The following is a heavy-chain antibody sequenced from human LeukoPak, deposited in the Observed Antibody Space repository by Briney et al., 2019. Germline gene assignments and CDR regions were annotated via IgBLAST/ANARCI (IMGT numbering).Heavy chain of an antibody. D-gene: IGHD3-10*01. J-gene: IGHJ4*02. Sequence: GESLKISCKGSGYRFTSYWIGWVRQMPGKGLERMGIIYPGDSDTRYSPSFQGQVTISADKSISTAYLQWSSLKASDTAMYYCARFVYYYGSGSHYFDYWGQGTLVTVSS. CDR1: GYRFTSYW. CDR2: IYPGDSDT. CDR3: ARFVYYYGSGSHYFDY. V-gene: IGHV5-51*01.